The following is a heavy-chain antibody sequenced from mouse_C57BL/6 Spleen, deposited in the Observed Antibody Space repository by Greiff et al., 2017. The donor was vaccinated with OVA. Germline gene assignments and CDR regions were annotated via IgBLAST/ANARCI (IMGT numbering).Heavy chain of an antibody. Sequence: QVQLQQSGAELVRPGTSVKVSCTASGYSFTNYLIEWVKQRPGQGLEWIGVINPGSGGTNYNEKFKGKATLTADKSSSTAYMQLSSLTSEDSAVYFCARSGYYGTSMDYWGQGTSVTVSS. V-gene: IGHV1-54*01. CDR1: GYSFTNYL. J-gene: IGHJ4*01. D-gene: IGHD1-1*01. CDR2: INPGSGGT. CDR3: ARSGYYGTSMDY.